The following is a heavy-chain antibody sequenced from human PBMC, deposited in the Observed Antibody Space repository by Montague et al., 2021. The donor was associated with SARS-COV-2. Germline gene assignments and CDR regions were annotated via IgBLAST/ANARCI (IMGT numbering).Heavy chain of an antibody. Sequence: SETLSLTCAVYGGSFSDYYWSWIRQPPGKGLEWIGEINHRGTSKYNPSLKSRVSISLDTSKNQFSLYLSSVTAADTAVYYCARGRQHFNMIVVVMTGGEYSFDTGGQGPRATGPS. D-gene: IGHD3-22*01. CDR3: ARGRQHFNMIVVVMTGGEYSFDT. V-gene: IGHV4-34*01. CDR2: INHRGTS. J-gene: IGHJ4*02. CDR1: GGSFSDYY.